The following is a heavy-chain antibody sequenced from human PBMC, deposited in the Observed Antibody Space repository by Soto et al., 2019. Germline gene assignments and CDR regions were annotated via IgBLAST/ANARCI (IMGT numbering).Heavy chain of an antibody. J-gene: IGHJ4*02. V-gene: IGHV4-59*08. D-gene: IGHD6-19*01. CDR2: IYYNGNT. Sequence: PSETRSLTCTVSNGSIHGYYWSWIRRPPGKGLEWVGYIYYNGNTRYNPSLKSRVTIVVDTSKNQYSLRLTSVTAADTAVYFCAKHHLQVAGLSSFDYWGQGTLVTVSS. CDR3: AKHHLQVAGLSSFDY. CDR1: NGSIHGYY.